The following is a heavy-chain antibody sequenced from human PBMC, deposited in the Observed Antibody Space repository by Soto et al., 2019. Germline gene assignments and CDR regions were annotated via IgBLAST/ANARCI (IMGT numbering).Heavy chain of an antibody. D-gene: IGHD2-2*01. V-gene: IGHV4-34*01. CDR2: INYSGTT. Sequence: SETLSLTCAVYGGSFSCYYWSWIRQPPGKGLEWIGEINYSGTTNYNPSLKSRVIISVDTSKNQFSLKLSSVTAADTAVYYCARDTVLARAARGQLAYWGQGTLVTVSS. CDR1: GGSFSCYY. J-gene: IGHJ4*02. CDR3: ARDTVLARAARGQLAY.